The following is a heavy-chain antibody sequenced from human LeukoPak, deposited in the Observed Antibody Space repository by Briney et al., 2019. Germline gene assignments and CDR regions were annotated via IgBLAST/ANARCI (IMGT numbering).Heavy chain of an antibody. V-gene: IGHV1-2*02. CDR2: FNPNSGGS. D-gene: IGHD3-9*01. CDR1: GYTFTDYY. CDR3: AREKLRYFEKTGFDS. Sequence: ASVKVSCKASGYTFTDYYIQWVRQAPGQGLEWMGWFNPNSGGSDYAQKFQGRVTMTGDTSISSGYMELSRLISADTAVYYCAREKLRYFEKTGFDSWGQGTLVTVSS. J-gene: IGHJ5*01.